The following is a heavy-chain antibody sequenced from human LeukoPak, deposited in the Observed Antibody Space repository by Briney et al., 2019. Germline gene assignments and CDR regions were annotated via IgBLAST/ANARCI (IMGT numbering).Heavy chain of an antibody. V-gene: IGHV1-46*03. CDR1: GYTFTSYY. CDR3: ARAGTGGYDPQNYFDY. J-gene: IGHJ4*02. CDR2: INPSGGST. Sequence: AAVKVSCKASGYTFTSYYMHWVRQAPGHGLEWMGIINPSGGSTSYAQKFQGRVTMTRDTSTSTVYMELSSLRSEDTAVYYCARAGTGGYDPQNYFDYWGQGTLVTVSS. D-gene: IGHD5-12*01.